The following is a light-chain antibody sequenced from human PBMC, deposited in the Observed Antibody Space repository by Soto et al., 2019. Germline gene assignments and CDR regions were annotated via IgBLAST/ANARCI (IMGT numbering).Light chain of an antibody. Sequence: EIVMTQSPATLSVSPGDRATLSCRASQSVSSNLAWYQQKPGQAPRLLIYGASTRATGIPARFSGSRSGREFTLTISSLQSEDFAVYYCQQYNNWPPWTFGQGTKVEIK. J-gene: IGKJ1*01. CDR2: GAS. V-gene: IGKV3-15*01. CDR1: QSVSSN. CDR3: QQYNNWPPWT.